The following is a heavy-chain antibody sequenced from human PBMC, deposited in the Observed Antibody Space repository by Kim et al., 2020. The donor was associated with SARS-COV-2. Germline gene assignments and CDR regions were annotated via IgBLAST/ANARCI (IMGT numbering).Heavy chain of an antibody. D-gene: IGHD3-9*01. CDR1: GYTFTSYG. Sequence: ASVKVSCKASGYTFTSYGISWVRQAPGQGLEWMGWISAYNGNTNYAQKLQGRVTMNTDTSTSTAYMELRSLRSDDTAVYYCARGGGRYDILTGYSPNYYYYGMDIWGHGTTVTVSS. CDR3: ARGGGRYDILTGYSPNYYYYGMDI. CDR2: ISAYNGNT. V-gene: IGHV1-18*01. J-gene: IGHJ6*02.